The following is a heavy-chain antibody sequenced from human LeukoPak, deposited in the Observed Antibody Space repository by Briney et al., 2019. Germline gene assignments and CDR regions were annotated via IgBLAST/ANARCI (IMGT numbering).Heavy chain of an antibody. J-gene: IGHJ4*02. V-gene: IGHV3-11*04. CDR1: GFTFSDYF. CDR2: ISSSGTI. CDR3: ARPAYCGGNCYYFPDY. Sequence: PGGSLRLSCAASGFTFSDYFMSWIRQAPRKGLEWVSHISSSGTIYYADSVKGRATISRDNAKNSLYLQMNSLRAEDTAVYYCARPAYCGGNCYYFPDYWGQGTLVTVSS. D-gene: IGHD2-21*02.